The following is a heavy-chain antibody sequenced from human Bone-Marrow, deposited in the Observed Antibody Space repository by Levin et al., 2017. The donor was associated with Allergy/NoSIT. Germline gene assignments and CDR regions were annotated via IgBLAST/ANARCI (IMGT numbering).Heavy chain of an antibody. J-gene: IGHJ5*02. CDR1: GYTFTSYV. Sequence: GASVKVSCKASGYTFTSYVMNWVRQAPGQGLEWMGWINTNTGKPTYAQGFQGRFVFSSDTSVSTAYLEISALRPEDTAVYYCATNADWLDPWGQGTLVTVSS. CDR2: INTNTGKP. V-gene: IGHV7-4-1*02. CDR3: ATNADWLDP.